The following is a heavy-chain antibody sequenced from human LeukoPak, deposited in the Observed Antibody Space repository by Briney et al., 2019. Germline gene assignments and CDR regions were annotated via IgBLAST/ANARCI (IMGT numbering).Heavy chain of an antibody. J-gene: IGHJ5*02. V-gene: IGHV4-34*01. CDR3: ARTSRINMVLDP. CDR2: IYHSGST. Sequence: PSETLSLTCAVYGGSFSGYYWSWIRQPPGKGLEWIGEIYHSGSTNYNPSLKSRVTISVDKSKNQFSLKLSSVTAADTAVYYCARTSRINMVLDPWGQGTLVTVSS. CDR1: GGSFSGYY. D-gene: IGHD3-10*01.